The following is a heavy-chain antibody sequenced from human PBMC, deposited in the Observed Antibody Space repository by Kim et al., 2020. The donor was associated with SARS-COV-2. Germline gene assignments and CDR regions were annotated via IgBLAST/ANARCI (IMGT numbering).Heavy chain of an antibody. D-gene: IGHD6-19*01. CDR3: ARATRGVLEQWLVPY. Sequence: SETLSLTCAVYGGSFSGYYWSWIRQPPGKGLEWIGEINHSGSTNYNPSLKSRVTISVDTSKNQFSLKLSSVTAADTAVYYCARATRGVLEQWLVPYWGQGTLVTVSS. CDR1: GGSFSGYY. CDR2: INHSGST. V-gene: IGHV4-34*01. J-gene: IGHJ4*02.